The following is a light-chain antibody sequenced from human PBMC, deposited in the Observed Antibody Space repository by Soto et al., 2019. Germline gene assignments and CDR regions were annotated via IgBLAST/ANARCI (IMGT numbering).Light chain of an antibody. CDR3: QQFNNWPLT. V-gene: IGKV3-15*01. CDR1: QSLSSN. J-gene: IGKJ4*01. CDR2: DAS. Sequence: EIVMTQSPATLSVSPGERATLSCRASQSLSSNLAWYQQKPGQAPRLLIYDASTRATGVPARFSGSGSGAEFTLTISSLQSEDFAVYCCQQFNNWPLTFGGGTKADIK.